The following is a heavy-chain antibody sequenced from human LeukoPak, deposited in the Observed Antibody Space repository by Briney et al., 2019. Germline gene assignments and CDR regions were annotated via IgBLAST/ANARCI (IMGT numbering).Heavy chain of an antibody. CDR2: LYHSGST. V-gene: IGHV4-38-2*02. CDR1: GYSISSGYY. Sequence: PSETLSLTCTVSGYSISSGYYWGWIRQPPGKGLEWIGSLYHSGSTYYNPSLKSRVIISVDTSKNQSSLKLSSVTAADTAVYYCASPSSGYYGGIDYWGQGTLVTVSS. J-gene: IGHJ4*02. D-gene: IGHD3-22*01. CDR3: ASPSSGYYGGIDY.